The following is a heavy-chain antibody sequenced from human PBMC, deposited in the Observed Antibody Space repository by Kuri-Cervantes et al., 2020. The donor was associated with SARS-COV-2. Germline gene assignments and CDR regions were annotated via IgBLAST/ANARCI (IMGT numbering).Heavy chain of an antibody. V-gene: IGHV3-74*01. J-gene: IGHJ4*02. CDR2: INPDGSYT. D-gene: IGHD1-1*01. CDR1: GFSLNTYI. Sequence: GGSLRLSCAASGFSLNTYIMHWVRQAPGKGLEWVSRINPDGSYTNNADSVKGRFTLSRDNAKNMLFLQMNSLRAEDTAVYYCVRDGDHWNFDYWGQGTLVTVSS. CDR3: VRDGDHWNFDY.